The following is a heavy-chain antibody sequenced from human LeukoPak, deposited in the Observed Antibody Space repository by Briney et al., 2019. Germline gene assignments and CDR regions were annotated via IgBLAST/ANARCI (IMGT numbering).Heavy chain of an antibody. D-gene: IGHD2-21*02. CDR3: ARIYCGGDCLDAAPLSDAFDI. CDR1: GFPFSSYG. V-gene: IGHV3-33*01. CDR2: IWYDGSKK. J-gene: IGHJ3*02. Sequence: PGRSLRLSCAASGFPFSSYGMHWVRQAPGKGLEWVAVIWYDGSKKYYGDSVKGRFTTSRDNSKNTLYLQVNSLRAEDTAVYYCARIYCGGDCLDAAPLSDAFDIWAKGQWSPSLQ.